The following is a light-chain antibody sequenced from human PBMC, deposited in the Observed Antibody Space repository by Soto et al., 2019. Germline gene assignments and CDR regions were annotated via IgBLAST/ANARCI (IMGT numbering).Light chain of an antibody. CDR2: NAS. CDR3: QQYNNYPCT. Sequence: QMTQSPSTLSSSVGDRATITCRASHIISSCFAWHHQKPGKAPKLLIYNASILESGVSSRFSGSGSGTELTLTISSLQPDDFATSYCQQYNNYPCTFGQGTKVEI. CDR1: HIISSC. J-gene: IGKJ1*01. V-gene: IGKV1-5*03.